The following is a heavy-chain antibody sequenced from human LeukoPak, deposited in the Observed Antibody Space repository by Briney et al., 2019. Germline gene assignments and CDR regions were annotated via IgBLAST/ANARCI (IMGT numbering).Heavy chain of an antibody. CDR1: GGSFSGYN. J-gene: IGHJ3*02. V-gene: IGHV4-34*01. CDR3: ARGAERVTIFGVVIHDAFDI. CDR2: INHSGST. D-gene: IGHD3-3*01. Sequence: SEALSLTCAVYGGSFSGYNWSWIRQPPGKGLEWIGEINHSGSTNYNPSLKSRVTISVDTSKNQFSLKLSSVTAADTAVYYCARGAERVTIFGVVIHDAFDIWGQGTMVTVSS.